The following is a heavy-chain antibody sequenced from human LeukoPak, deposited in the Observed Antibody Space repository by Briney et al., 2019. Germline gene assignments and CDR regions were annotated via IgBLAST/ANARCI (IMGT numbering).Heavy chain of an antibody. CDR2: INNSGTT. Sequence: SETLSLTCAVYGGSFSGYYWSWIRQPPGKGLEWIAEINNSGTTNYNPSLKGRVTISVDASKNQFSLKLTSVTAADTAVYYCASSRGYTSGLWYYYMDVWGKGTTVTVSS. V-gene: IGHV4-34*01. CDR3: ASSRGYTSGLWYYYMDV. J-gene: IGHJ6*03. CDR1: GGSFSGYY. D-gene: IGHD6-25*01.